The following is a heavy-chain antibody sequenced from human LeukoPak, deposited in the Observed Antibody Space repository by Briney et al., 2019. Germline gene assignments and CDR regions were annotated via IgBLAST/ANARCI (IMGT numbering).Heavy chain of an antibody. CDR1: VFTFDDYG. CDR3: ARERYYLGGVIVTGPNPLDY. CDR2: FYWNGIST. Sequence: PGRSLRLSCAASVFTFDDYGMSGVRQSPGRGREWGSGFYWNGISTGYEDSVKGRLTISRDNAKYSMSLQMNSLRAEDTALYHCARERYYLGGVIVTGPNPLDYWGQGTPVTVSS. D-gene: IGHD3-16*02. J-gene: IGHJ4*02. V-gene: IGHV3-20*01.